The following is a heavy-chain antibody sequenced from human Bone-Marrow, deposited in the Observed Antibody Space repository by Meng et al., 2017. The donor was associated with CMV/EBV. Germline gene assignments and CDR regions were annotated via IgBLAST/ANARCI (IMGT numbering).Heavy chain of an antibody. J-gene: IGHJ4*02. Sequence: SETLSLTCAVYGGSFSNYYWSWIRQPPGKGLEWIGEINHSGSTNYNPSLKSRVTISVDTSKNQFSLKLSSVTAADTAVYYCARSPFWSGYHYYFDYWGRGTLVTVSS. D-gene: IGHD3-3*01. CDR3: ARSPFWSGYHYYFDY. CDR2: INHSGST. V-gene: IGHV4-34*01. CDR1: GGSFSNYY.